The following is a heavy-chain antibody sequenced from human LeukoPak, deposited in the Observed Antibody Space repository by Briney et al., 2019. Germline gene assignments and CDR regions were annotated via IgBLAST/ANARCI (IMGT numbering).Heavy chain of an antibody. CDR2: IYYSGTT. V-gene: IGHV4-59*01. CDR1: GGSISSYY. CDR3: ARDVPTGYHDY. J-gene: IGHJ4*02. D-gene: IGHD3-9*01. Sequence: PSETLSLTCTVSGGSISSYYWSWIRQPPGKGLEWIGYIYYSGTTSYNPSLKSRVTISVDTSKNQFSLKVNSVTAADAAVYYCARDVPTGYHDYWGQGTLVTVSS.